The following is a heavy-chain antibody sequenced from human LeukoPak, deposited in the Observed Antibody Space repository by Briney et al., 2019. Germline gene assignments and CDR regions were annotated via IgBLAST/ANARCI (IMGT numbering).Heavy chain of an antibody. CDR1: GYTFTSYY. CDR3: ARDWPAGDTDLAWFDP. D-gene: IGHD4-17*01. Sequence: RASVKVSCKASGYTFTSYYMHWVRQAPGQGREWMGIINPSGGSTSYAQKFQGRVTMTRDMSTSTVYMELSSLRSEDTAVYYCARDWPAGDTDLAWFDPWGQGALVTVSS. V-gene: IGHV1-46*01. CDR2: INPSGGST. J-gene: IGHJ5*02.